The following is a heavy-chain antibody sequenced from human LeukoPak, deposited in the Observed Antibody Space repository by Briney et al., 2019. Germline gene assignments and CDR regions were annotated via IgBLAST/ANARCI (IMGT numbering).Heavy chain of an antibody. D-gene: IGHD6-13*01. CDR1: GFTFDDYA. J-gene: IGHJ4*02. V-gene: IGHV3-9*01. Sequence: GGSLRLSCAASGFTFDDYAMHWVRQAPGKGLEWVSGISWNSGSIGYADSVKGRFTISRDNAKNSLYLQMNSLRAEVTALYYCAKGVGSSHWGQGTLVTVSS. CDR2: ISWNSGSI. CDR3: AKGVGSSH.